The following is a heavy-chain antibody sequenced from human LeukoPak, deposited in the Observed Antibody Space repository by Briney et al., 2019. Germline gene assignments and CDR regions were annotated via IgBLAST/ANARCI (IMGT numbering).Heavy chain of an antibody. V-gene: IGHV3-15*01. Sequence: GGSLRLSCAASGLTFNEAWMSWVRQAPGKGLEWVGRIKSRTDGGTIDYAAPVKGRFTISRADSKDTVYLQMNSLKTEDTAVYYCTTEGYCSGDNCYSFDHWGQGTLVTVSS. CDR2: IKSRTDGGTI. J-gene: IGHJ4*02. CDR3: TTEGYCSGDNCYSFDH. CDR1: GLTFNEAW. D-gene: IGHD2-15*01.